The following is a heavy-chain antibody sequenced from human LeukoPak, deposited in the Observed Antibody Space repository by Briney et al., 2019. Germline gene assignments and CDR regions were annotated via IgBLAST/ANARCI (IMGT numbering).Heavy chain of an antibody. CDR1: GYTFTSYY. CDR3: TRNADSGLDY. J-gene: IGHJ4*02. V-gene: IGHV1-46*03. Sequence: ASVKVSCKASGYTFTSYYMHWVRQAPGQGLEWMGFINSSGGSTSYAQKFQGRVTMTRDTSTSTVYMELTSLRSEDTAMYYCTRNADSGLDYWGQGTLVTVSS. CDR2: INSSGGST. D-gene: IGHD3-10*01.